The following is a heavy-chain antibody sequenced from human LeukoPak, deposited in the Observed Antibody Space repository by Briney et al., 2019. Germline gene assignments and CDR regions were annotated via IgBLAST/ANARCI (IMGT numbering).Heavy chain of an antibody. J-gene: IGHJ3*02. V-gene: IGHV1-3*01. Sequence: ASVKVSCKASGYTFTSYAMHWVRQAPGQRLEWMGWINAGNGNTKYSQKLQGRVTITRDTSASTAYMELSSLRSEDTAVYYCASVDSSGYYGGAFDIWGQGTMVTVSS. CDR2: INAGNGNT. CDR3: ASVDSSGYYGGAFDI. D-gene: IGHD3-22*01. CDR1: GYTFTSYA.